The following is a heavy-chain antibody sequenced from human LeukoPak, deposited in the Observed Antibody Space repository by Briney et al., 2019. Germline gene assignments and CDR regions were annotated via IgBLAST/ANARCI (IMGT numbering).Heavy chain of an antibody. D-gene: IGHD4-11*01. CDR2: IYYSGST. CDR1: GGSISSGGYY. Sequence: SETLTLTCTVSGGSISSGGYYWSWIRQHPGKGLEWIGYIYYSGSTYYNPSLKSRVTMSVDTSKNQFSLKLCSVTAADTAVYYCARDLTSVTTLLGDAFDIWGQGTMVTVSS. J-gene: IGHJ3*02. V-gene: IGHV4-31*03. CDR3: ARDLTSVTTLLGDAFDI.